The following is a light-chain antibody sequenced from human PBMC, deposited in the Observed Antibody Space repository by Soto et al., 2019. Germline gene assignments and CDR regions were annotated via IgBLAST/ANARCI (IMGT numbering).Light chain of an antibody. Sequence: QSALTQPRSVSGSPGQSVTISCTGTSSDVGGYNYVSWCQQHPGKAPKLMIYDVSKRPSGVPDRFSGSKSGNTASLTISGLQAEDEADYYCCSYAGSYTYVFGPGTKVT. CDR3: CSYAGSYTYV. V-gene: IGLV2-11*01. CDR1: SSDVGGYNY. CDR2: DVS. J-gene: IGLJ1*01.